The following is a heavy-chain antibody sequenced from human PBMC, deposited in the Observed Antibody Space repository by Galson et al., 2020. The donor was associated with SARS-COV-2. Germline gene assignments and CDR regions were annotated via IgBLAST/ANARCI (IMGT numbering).Heavy chain of an antibody. Sequence: SETLSLTCTVSGGAINSDYWSWIRQPPGKALEWIGYIYYSGNTRYNPSLNSRVTISVDRSKNQFSLQLSAVTAADTAFYFCARQAEYYDNIVYSYYFDPWGQGTLVTVSS. CDR1: GGAINSDY. CDR3: ARQAEYYDNIVYSYYFDP. J-gene: IGHJ4*02. CDR2: IYYSGNT. V-gene: IGHV4-59*08. D-gene: IGHD3-22*01.